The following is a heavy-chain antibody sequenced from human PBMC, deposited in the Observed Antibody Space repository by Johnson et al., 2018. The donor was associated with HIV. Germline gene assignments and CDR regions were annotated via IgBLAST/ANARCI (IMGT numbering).Heavy chain of an antibody. CDR3: AGLAVRGSAGAFDI. J-gene: IGHJ3*02. CDR2: ISYDGSNK. CDR1: EFTFSGYA. V-gene: IGHV3-30-3*01. D-gene: IGHD3-10*01. Sequence: QVQLVESGGGLVQPGDSLRLLCAASEFTFSGYAMHWVRPAPGKGLEWVAVISYDGSNKYYADSVKGRFTISRDNSKNTLYLQMNSVRAEDTAVYYCAGLAVRGSAGAFDIWGQGTLVTVTS.